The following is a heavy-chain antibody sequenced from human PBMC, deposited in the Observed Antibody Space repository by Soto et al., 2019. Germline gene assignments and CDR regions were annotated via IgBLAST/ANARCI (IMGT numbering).Heavy chain of an antibody. V-gene: IGHV4-30-4*01. Sequence: PSETLSLTCTVSGGSISSGDYYWSWIRQPPGKGLEWIGYIYYSGSTYYNPSLKSRVTISVDTSKNQFSLKLSSVTAADTAVYYCARGRNAEQARGYDYVWGSYRYTGLVDYWGQRTLVTVFS. CDR3: ARGRNAEQARGYDYVWGSYRYTGLVDY. D-gene: IGHD3-16*02. CDR1: GGSISSGDYY. CDR2: IYYSGST. J-gene: IGHJ4*02.